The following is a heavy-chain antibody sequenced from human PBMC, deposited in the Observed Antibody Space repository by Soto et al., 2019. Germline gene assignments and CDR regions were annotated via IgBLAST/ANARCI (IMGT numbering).Heavy chain of an antibody. CDR3: AVSSGWFDAFDV. CDR1: GFTFSNSD. Sequence: EVQLLESGGGLVQPGGSLRLSCAASGFTFSNSDMSWVRQAPGKGLEWVSYISRSGDSTYYADSVKGRFTISRDNSKNTLFLQVNSLINEDTAVYYCAVSSGWFDAFDVWGQGTMVTVSS. CDR2: ISRSGDST. D-gene: IGHD6-19*01. V-gene: IGHV3-23*01. J-gene: IGHJ3*01.